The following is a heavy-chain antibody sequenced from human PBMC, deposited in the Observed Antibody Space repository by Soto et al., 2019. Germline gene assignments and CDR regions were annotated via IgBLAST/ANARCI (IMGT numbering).Heavy chain of an antibody. V-gene: IGHV4-30-4*01. J-gene: IGHJ5*02. Sequence: SETLSLTCTVSGGSISSGDYYWSWIRQPPGKGLEWIGYIYYSGSTYYNPSLKSRVTISVDTSKNQFSLKLSSVTAADTAVYYCARGNPGYLNWFDPWGQGTLVTVSS. D-gene: IGHD3-16*02. CDR2: IYYSGST. CDR1: GGSISSGDYY. CDR3: ARGNPGYLNWFDP.